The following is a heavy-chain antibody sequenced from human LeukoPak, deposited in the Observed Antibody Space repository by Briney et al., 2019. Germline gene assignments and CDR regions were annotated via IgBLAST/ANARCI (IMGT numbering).Heavy chain of an antibody. J-gene: IGHJ6*02. Sequence: SETLSLTCTVSGGSISRGGDYWSWIRQLPGKGLEWIGYIYHSGSTYYNPSLKSRVSKSVDKSMNQFSLRLTSVTAADTAVYYCARNRPLKSGVAYCSYYGMDVWGQGTTVLVSS. D-gene: IGHD2-15*01. CDR3: ARNRPLKSGVAYCSYYGMDV. V-gene: IGHV4-31*02. CDR2: IYHSGST. CDR1: GGSISRGGDY.